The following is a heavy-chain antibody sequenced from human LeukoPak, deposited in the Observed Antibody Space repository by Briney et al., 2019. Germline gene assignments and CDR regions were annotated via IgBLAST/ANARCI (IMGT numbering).Heavy chain of an antibody. CDR2: ITYDGSNK. V-gene: IGHV3-30*18. CDR3: AKVRWDNSGWYYLDS. J-gene: IGHJ4*02. CDR1: GFSFKDYN. Sequence: GGSLRLSCAASGFSFKDYNMHWVRQAPGKGLEWVAFITYDGSNKYYTDSVKGRFTISRDNSKTTLYLQMNSLRAEDTAVYYCAKVRWDNSGWYYLDSWGQGTLVTVSS. D-gene: IGHD6-19*01.